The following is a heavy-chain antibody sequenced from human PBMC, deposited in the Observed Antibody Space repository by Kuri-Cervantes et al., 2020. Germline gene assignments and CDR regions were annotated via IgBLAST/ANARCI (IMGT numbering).Heavy chain of an antibody. D-gene: IGHD2-21*02. CDR2: INTDGSGT. CDR1: GFTFSSYW. CDR3: AKDQSVVVTNEYFQH. Sequence: GESLKISCAASGFTFSSYWMHWVRQAPGKGLVWVSRINTDGSGTSYGDSVKGRFTISRDNAKNTLFLQMNSLRAEDTAVYYCAKDQSVVVTNEYFQHWGQGTLVTVSS. V-gene: IGHV3-74*01. J-gene: IGHJ1*01.